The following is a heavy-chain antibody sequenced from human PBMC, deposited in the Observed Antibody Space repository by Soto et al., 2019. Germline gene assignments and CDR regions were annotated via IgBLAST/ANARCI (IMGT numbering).Heavy chain of an antibody. CDR1: GYTFTSYD. CDR2: MNPNSGNT. D-gene: IGHD6-13*01. CDR3: ARRSRGSSSSRPYHYHYGMNL. Sequence: ASVKVSCKASGYTFTSYDINWVRQATGQGLEWMGWMNPNSGNTGYAQKFQGRVTMTRNTSISTAYMELSSLRSEDTAVYYCARRSRGSSSSRPYHYHYGMNLWAEATTVTVCS. V-gene: IGHV1-8*01. J-gene: IGHJ6*01.